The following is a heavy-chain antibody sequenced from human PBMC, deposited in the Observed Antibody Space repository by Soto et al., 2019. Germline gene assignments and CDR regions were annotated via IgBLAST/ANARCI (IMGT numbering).Heavy chain of an antibody. V-gene: IGHV4-59*12. Sequence: NPSETLSLTCTVSGGSISSYYWSWIRQPPGKGLEWIGYIYYSGSTNYNPSLKSRVTISVDTSKNQFSLKLSSVTAADTAVYYCARDGYSRYAFDIWGQGTMVTVSS. CDR2: IYYSGST. D-gene: IGHD4-4*01. J-gene: IGHJ3*02. CDR3: ARDGYSRYAFDI. CDR1: GGSISSYY.